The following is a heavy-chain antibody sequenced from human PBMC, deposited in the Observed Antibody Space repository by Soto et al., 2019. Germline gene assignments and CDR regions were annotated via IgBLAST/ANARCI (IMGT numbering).Heavy chain of an antibody. Sequence: EVQLVESGGALVQPGGSLRLSCTASGFTFDDYAIHWVRQAPGKGLEWISGISWNGDATGYADSVKGRFTISRDNAKNSLYMPMNSLITEDTAMYFCANLPLYGSGFDCWGQGTLVTVAS. V-gene: IGHV3-9*01. D-gene: IGHD3-10*01. CDR3: ANLPLYGSGFDC. CDR2: ISWNGDAT. CDR1: GFTFDDYA. J-gene: IGHJ4*02.